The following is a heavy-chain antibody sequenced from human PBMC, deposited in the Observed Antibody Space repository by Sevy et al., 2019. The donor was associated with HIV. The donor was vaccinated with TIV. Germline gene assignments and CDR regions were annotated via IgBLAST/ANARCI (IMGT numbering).Heavy chain of an antibody. V-gene: IGHV3-21*04. D-gene: IGHD3-3*01. CDR2: ISDDSRYI. CDR1: GFNFRTYS. J-gene: IGHJ4*01. CDR3: ARDFTIFGVVSGIDY. Sequence: GESLKISCAASGFNFRTYSMNWVRQAPGKGLEWLSSISDDSRYIYYSDSVKGRFTISRANAKILLFLQMNNLRVEDTAIYYCARDFTIFGVVSGIDYWGQGNLVTVSS.